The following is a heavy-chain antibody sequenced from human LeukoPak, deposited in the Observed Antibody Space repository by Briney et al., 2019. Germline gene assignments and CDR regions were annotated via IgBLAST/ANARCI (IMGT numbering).Heavy chain of an antibody. J-gene: IGHJ4*02. D-gene: IGHD2-2*01. Sequence: GGSLRLSCAASGFTFSNYSMNWVRQAPGKGLEWVSYISSSSSIIYYADSVKGRFTISRDNAKNSLYLQMNSLRAEDTAVYYCAREFCTGTSCYIDYWGQGALVAVSS. CDR1: GFTFSNYS. CDR2: ISSSSSII. V-gene: IGHV3-48*01. CDR3: AREFCTGTSCYIDY.